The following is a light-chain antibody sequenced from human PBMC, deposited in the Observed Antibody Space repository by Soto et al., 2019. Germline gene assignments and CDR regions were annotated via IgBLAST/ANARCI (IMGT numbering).Light chain of an antibody. V-gene: IGKV1-39*01. CDR2: AAS. CDR1: QSISSY. CDR3: QQSDSAPWT. Sequence: DIQMTQSPSSLSASVGDRVTITCRASQSISSYLNWYQQKPGKAPKLLIYAASSLQSGVPSRFSGSGSGTHFTLTISSLQPEDFATYYCQQSDSAPWTFGQGTKLEIK. J-gene: IGKJ1*01.